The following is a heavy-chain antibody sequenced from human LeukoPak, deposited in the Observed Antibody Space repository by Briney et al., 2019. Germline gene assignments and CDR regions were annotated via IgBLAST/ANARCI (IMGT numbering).Heavy chain of an antibody. CDR3: ARANYYYFDY. CDR2: IYTSEST. V-gene: IGHV4-4*07. J-gene: IGHJ4*02. CDR1: GGSISSYT. D-gene: IGHD3-10*01. Sequence: SETLSLTCTVSGGSISSYTWSWIRQPAGKGLEWIGHIYTSESTNYNPSLKSRVTMPVDTAKNQFSLYLSSVTAADTAVYYCARANYYYFDYWGQGTLVTVSS.